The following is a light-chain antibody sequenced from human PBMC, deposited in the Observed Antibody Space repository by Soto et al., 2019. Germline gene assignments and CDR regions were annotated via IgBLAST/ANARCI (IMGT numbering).Light chain of an antibody. Sequence: EIVMTQSPATLSVSPGERATLSCRASQSVSSNFAWYQQKPGQAPRLLIYDASTRATGIPARFSGSGSGTEFTLTIGSLQSEDFAVYYCQQYNNWPRTFGQGTKVEIK. CDR1: QSVSSN. V-gene: IGKV3-15*01. CDR2: DAS. CDR3: QQYNNWPRT. J-gene: IGKJ1*01.